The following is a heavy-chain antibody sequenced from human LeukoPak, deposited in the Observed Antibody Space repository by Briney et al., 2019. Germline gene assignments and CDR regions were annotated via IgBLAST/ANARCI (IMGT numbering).Heavy chain of an antibody. Sequence: GGSLRLSCAASGFTFSSYSMNWVRQAPGKGVEWVSSISSTSSSYIYYSDSVKGRFTISRDNAKNSLYLQMNSLRAEDTAVYYCARVGYYYDSSGYWVTNFDYWGQGTLVTVSS. V-gene: IGHV3-21*01. CDR2: ISSTSSSYI. CDR3: ARVGYYYDSSGYWVTNFDY. CDR1: GFTFSSYS. D-gene: IGHD3-22*01. J-gene: IGHJ4*02.